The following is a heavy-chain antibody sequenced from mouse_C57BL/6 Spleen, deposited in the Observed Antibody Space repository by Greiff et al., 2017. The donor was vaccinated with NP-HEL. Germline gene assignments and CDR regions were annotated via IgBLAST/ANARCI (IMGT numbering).Heavy chain of an antibody. J-gene: IGHJ4*01. V-gene: IGHV1-39*01. CDR3: ARRGYYYYCSSSSYAMDY. Sequence: EVQLQQSGPELVKPGASVKISCKASGYSFTDYHMNWVKQSHGKSLEWIGVINPNYGTTSYNQQFKGKATLTVDQSSSTAYMQLNSLTSEDSAVYYCARRGYYYYCSSSSYAMDYWGQGTSVTVSS. D-gene: IGHD1-1*01. CDR2: INPNYGTT. CDR1: GYSFTDYH.